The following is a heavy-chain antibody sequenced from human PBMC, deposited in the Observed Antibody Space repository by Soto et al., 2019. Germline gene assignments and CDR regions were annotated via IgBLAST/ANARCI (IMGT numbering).Heavy chain of an antibody. CDR3: ARGLPSLYCSSTSCYTNWFDP. CDR1: GFTFNDYS. V-gene: IGHV1-69*06. CDR2: IIPIFGTA. J-gene: IGHJ5*02. D-gene: IGHD2-2*02. Sequence: SCEASGFTFNDYSMDWVRQAPGQGLEWMGGIIPIFGTANYAQKFQGRVTITADKSTSTAYMELSSLRSEDTAVYYCARGLPSLYCSSTSCYTNWFDPWGQGTLVTVSS.